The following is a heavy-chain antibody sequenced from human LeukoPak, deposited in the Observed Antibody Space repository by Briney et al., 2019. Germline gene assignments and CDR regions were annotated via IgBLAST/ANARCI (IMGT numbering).Heavy chain of an antibody. CDR2: ISGSGGST. J-gene: IGHJ3*02. CDR1: GFTFSSYA. V-gene: IGHV3-23*01. Sequence: GGSLRLSCAASGFTFSSYAMSWVRQAPGKGLEWVSAISGSGGSTYYADSVKGRFTISRDNSKNTLYLQMNSLRAEDTAVYYCAKDVIRYSSGWYEGPRVAFDIWGQGTMVTVSS. CDR3: AKDVIRYSSGWYEGPRVAFDI. D-gene: IGHD6-19*01.